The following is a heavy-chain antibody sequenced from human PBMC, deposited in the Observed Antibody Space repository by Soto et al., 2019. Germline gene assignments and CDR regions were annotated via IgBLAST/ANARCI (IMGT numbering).Heavy chain of an antibody. CDR1: GFTFSSYA. CDR2: ISGSGGST. V-gene: IGHV3-23*01. D-gene: IGHD3-22*01. Sequence: PGGSLRLSCAASGFTFSSYAMSWVRQAPGKGLEWVSAISGSGGSTYYADSVKGRFTISRDNSKNTLYLQMNSLRAEDTAVYYCAKDRLSSGYRSPPDYWGQGTLVTAPQ. J-gene: IGHJ4*02. CDR3: AKDRLSSGYRSPPDY.